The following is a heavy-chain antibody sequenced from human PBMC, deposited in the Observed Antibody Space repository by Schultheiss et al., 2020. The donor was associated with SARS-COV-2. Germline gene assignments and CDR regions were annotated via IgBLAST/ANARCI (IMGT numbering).Heavy chain of an antibody. J-gene: IGHJ6*03. V-gene: IGHV2-5*02. D-gene: IGHD3-3*01. Sequence: SGPTLVKPTQTLTLTCTFSGFSLSTSGVGVGWIRQPPGKALEWLALIYWDDDKRYSPSLKSRLTITKDTSKNQVVLTMTNMDPVDTATYYCARLNYDFWSGYYGYYYYYMDVWGQGTTVTVSS. CDR3: ARLNYDFWSGYYGYYYYYMDV. CDR2: IYWDDDK. CDR1: GFSLSTSGVG.